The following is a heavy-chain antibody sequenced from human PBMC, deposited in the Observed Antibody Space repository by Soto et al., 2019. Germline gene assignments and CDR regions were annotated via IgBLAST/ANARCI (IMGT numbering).Heavy chain of an antibody. CDR2: IYYSGST. J-gene: IGHJ6*02. Sequence: QVQLQESGPGLVKPSETLSLTCTVSVGSISTYYWSWIRQSPGKGLEWIGYIYYSGSTNYNPSLKSRVTISVDTSKNQFSLKLRSVTAADTAVYYCARDRRRLGKYYDYGMDVWGQGTAVTVSS. CDR3: ARDRRRLGKYYDYGMDV. V-gene: IGHV4-59*01. CDR1: VGSISTYY.